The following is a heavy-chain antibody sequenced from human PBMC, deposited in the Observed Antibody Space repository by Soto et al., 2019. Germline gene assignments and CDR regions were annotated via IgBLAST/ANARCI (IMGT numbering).Heavy chain of an antibody. V-gene: IGHV1-46*01. J-gene: IGHJ4*02. CDR3: ARGVSEDSSVYYADY. Sequence: ASVKVSCKASGYTFTSYYRRWVRQAPGQGLEWMGIINPSGGSTSYAQKFQGRVTMTRDTSTSTAYMELSRLRSDDTAVYYFARGVSEDSSVYYADYWGQGTLVTVSS. CDR1: GYTFTSYY. D-gene: IGHD3-22*01. CDR2: INPSGGST.